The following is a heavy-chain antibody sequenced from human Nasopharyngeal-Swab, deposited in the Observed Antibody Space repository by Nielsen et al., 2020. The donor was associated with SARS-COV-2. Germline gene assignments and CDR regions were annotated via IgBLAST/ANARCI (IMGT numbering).Heavy chain of an antibody. CDR2: INPGSGGT. J-gene: IGHJ2*01. V-gene: IGHV1-46*01. D-gene: IGHD3-3*01. CDR3: AAGHYDFWSGYYRSYWYFDL. Sequence: WVRQAPGQGLEWMGMINPGSGGTTYAQKFQGRVTMTRDTSTSTVFMDLSSLRSEDTAVYYCAAGHYDFWSGYYRSYWYFDLWGRGTLVTVSS.